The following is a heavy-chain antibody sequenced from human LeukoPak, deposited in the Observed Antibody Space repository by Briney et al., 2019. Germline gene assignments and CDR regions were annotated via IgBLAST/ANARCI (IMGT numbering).Heavy chain of an antibody. D-gene: IGHD6-6*01. CDR2: ISSSSYI. CDR1: GFTFSSYS. V-gene: IGHV3-21*01. CDR3: ARATLGQLNLDY. J-gene: IGHJ4*02. Sequence: KAGGSLRLSCVASGFTFSSYSMNWVRQAPGKGLEWVSSISSSSYIYYADSVKGRFTISRDNAKNSLYLQMNSLRAEDTAVYYCARATLGQLNLDYWGQGTLVTVSS.